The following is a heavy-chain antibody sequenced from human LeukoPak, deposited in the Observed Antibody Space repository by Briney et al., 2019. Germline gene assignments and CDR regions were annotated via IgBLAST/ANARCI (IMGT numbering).Heavy chain of an antibody. J-gene: IGHJ4*02. Sequence: ASVKVSCKASGYTFTGYYMHWVRQAPGQGLEWMGWINPNSGGTNYAQKFQGRVTMTRDTSISTAYMELSRLRSDDTAVYYCARGGTQYSYGTYPVMRYYFDYWGQGTLVTVSS. D-gene: IGHD5-18*01. CDR3: ARGGTQYSYGTYPVMRYYFDY. CDR2: INPNSGGT. V-gene: IGHV1-2*02. CDR1: GYTFTGYY.